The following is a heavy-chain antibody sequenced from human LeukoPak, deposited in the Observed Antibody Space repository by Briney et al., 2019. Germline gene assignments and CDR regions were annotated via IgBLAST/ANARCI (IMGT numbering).Heavy chain of an antibody. V-gene: IGHV3-48*03. D-gene: IGHD3-16*01. CDR2: ISSSGSTI. J-gene: IGHJ4*02. CDR1: GFTFSSYE. CDR3: AKSPFDGGLS. Sequence: GGSLRLSCAASGFTFSSYEMNWVRQAPGKGLEWVSYISSSGSTIYYADSVKGRFTISRDNSKNTLYLQMNSLRAEDTAVYYCAKSPFDGGLSWGQGTLVTVSS.